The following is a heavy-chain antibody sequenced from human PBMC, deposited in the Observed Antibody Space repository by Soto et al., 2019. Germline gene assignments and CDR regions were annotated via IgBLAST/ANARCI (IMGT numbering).Heavy chain of an antibody. CDR2: IYPGDSDT. J-gene: IGHJ6*02. Sequence: VESLKISCKGSGYSFTSYWIGWVRQMPGKGLEWMGIIYPGDSDTRYSPSFQGQVTISADKSISTAYLQWSSLKASDTAMYYCARSVSLTRYYYYGMDVWGQGTTVTVSS. D-gene: IGHD7-27*01. CDR1: GYSFTSYW. V-gene: IGHV5-51*01. CDR3: ARSVSLTRYYYYGMDV.